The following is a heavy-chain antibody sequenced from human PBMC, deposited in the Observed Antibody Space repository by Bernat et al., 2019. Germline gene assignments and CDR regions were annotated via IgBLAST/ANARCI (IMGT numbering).Heavy chain of an antibody. D-gene: IGHD2-8*02. J-gene: IGHJ1*01. CDR3: ARGYGPEN. V-gene: IGHV3-7*03. Sequence: EVQLVDSGGALVQPGGSLRLSCEGSGSSSRGIWRTWVGQAPGKGLEWVATIKQDGIVQHYVDSVKGRFIISRDNTKNSLFLQMNSLRVDDTAVYYCARGYGPENWGQGTLVTVSS. CDR2: IKQDGIVQ. CDR1: GSSSRGIW.